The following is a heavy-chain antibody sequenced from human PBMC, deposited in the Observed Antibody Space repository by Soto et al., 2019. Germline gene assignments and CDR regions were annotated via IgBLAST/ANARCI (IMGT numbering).Heavy chain of an antibody. J-gene: IGHJ4*02. V-gene: IGHV3-11*01. Sequence: PGGSLRLSCAASGFTFSDYYMSWIRQAPGKGLEWVSYISSSGSTIYYADSVKGRFTISRDNAKNSLYLQMNSLRAEDTAVYYCARAYPRWLQFAAYFDYWGQGTLVTVSS. CDR2: ISSSGSTI. CDR3: ARAYPRWLQFAAYFDY. CDR1: GFTFSDYY. D-gene: IGHD4-4*01.